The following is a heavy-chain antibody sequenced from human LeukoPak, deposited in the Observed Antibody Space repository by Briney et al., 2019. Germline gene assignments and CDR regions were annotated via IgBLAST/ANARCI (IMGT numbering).Heavy chain of an antibody. V-gene: IGHV4-34*01. CDR3: ARGTRVAARLMWYNWFDP. CDR1: GGSFSGYY. CDR2: INHSGST. Sequence: SETLSLTCAVYGGSFSGYYWSWIRQPPGKGLEWIGEINHSGSTNYNPSLKSRVTISVDTSKNQFSLKLSSVTAADTAVYYCARGTRVAARLMWYNWFDPWGQGTLVAVSS. J-gene: IGHJ5*02. D-gene: IGHD6-6*01.